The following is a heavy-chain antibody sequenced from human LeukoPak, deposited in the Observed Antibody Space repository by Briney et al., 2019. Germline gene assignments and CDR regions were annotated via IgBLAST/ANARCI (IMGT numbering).Heavy chain of an antibody. D-gene: IGHD1-26*01. J-gene: IGHJ4*02. CDR3: TTYVGATAY. CDR2: IKTKTDDGAT. Sequence: GGSLRLSCAASGFTFSNARMNWVRQAPGKGLEWVGRIKTKTDDGATDYSAPVKGRFTISRDDSKTTLYLQMNGPKTEDTAIYYCTTYVGATAYWGQGTLVTVSS. CDR1: GFTFSNAR. V-gene: IGHV3-15*01.